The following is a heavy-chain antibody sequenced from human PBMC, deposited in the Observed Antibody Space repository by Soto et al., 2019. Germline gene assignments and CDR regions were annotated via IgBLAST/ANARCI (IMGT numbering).Heavy chain of an antibody. CDR3: ARRGECFSPNGFDP. Sequence: QVQLQESGPGLVKPSETLSLTCTVSGGSISSYYWSWIRQPPGKGLEWIGYIYYSGSTNYNPSLKSSFSXXEXPXXNHVSVKLSSVTAADPAVYYCARRGECFSPNGFDPWGQGTLVTVSS. J-gene: IGHJ5*02. D-gene: IGHD3-16*01. CDR2: IYYSGST. V-gene: IGHV4-59*01. CDR1: GGSISSYY.